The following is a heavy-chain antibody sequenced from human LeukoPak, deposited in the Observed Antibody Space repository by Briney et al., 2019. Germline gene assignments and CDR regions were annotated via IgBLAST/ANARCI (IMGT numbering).Heavy chain of an antibody. CDR3: ARAHRGD. CDR1: RFTFSSYA. D-gene: IGHD1-14*01. V-gene: IGHV3-23*01. Sequence: PGESLRLSCAASRFTFSSYAMSWVRQAPGKGLEWVSAISGSGGSTYYADSVKGRFTISRDNAKNSLYLQMNSLRAEDTAVYYCARAHRGDWGQGTLVTVFS. J-gene: IGHJ4*02. CDR2: ISGSGGST.